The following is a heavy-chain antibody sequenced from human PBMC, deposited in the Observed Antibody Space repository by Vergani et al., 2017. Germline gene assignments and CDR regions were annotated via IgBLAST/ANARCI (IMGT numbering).Heavy chain of an antibody. D-gene: IGHD1-26*01. Sequence: QVQLVQSGAEVKKPGSSVKVSCKASGGTFSSYAISWVRQAPGQGLEWMGGIIPIFGTANYAQKFQGRVTITADESTSTAYMELSSLRSEDTAVYYCAGDTEGRIVGANGEWSYWGQGTLVTVSS. V-gene: IGHV1-69*01. J-gene: IGHJ4*02. CDR3: AGDTEGRIVGANGEWSY. CDR1: GGTFSSYA. CDR2: IIPIFGTA.